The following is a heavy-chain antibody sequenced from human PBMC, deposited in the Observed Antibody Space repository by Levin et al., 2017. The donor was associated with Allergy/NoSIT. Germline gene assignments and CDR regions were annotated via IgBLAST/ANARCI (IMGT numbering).Heavy chain of an antibody. Sequence: AASVKVSCKASGGTFNNYAISWVRQAPGQGLEWMGGIIPSFATANYGQKFQGRVTITADESTTTAYMEINSLRSADTAVYYCAGGWGTVAATGSYFYYYYGMDVWGQGTTVTVSS. CDR2: IIPSFATA. D-gene: IGHD6-19*01. V-gene: IGHV1-69*13. J-gene: IGHJ6*02. CDR1: GGTFNNYA. CDR3: AGGWGTVAATGSYFYYYYGMDV.